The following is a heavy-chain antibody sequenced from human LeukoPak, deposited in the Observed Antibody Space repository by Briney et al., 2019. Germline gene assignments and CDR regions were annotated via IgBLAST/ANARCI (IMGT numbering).Heavy chain of an antibody. Sequence: SVKVSCKASGFTFTSSAMQWVRQARGQRLEWIGWIVVGSGNTNYAQKFQGRVTMTRDMSTSTVYMELSSLRSEDTAVYYCARASTSWFDPWGQGTLVTVSS. J-gene: IGHJ5*02. CDR1: GFTFTSSA. CDR3: ARASTSWFDP. CDR2: IVVGSGNT. D-gene: IGHD5/OR15-5a*01. V-gene: IGHV1-58*02.